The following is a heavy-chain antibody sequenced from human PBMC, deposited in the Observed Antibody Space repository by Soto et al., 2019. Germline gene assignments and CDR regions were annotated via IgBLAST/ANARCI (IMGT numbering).Heavy chain of an antibody. D-gene: IGHD3-10*01. Sequence: SETLSLTCTVSGGSISSYYWSWIRQPPGKGLEWIGYIYGSGSTNYNPSLKSRVSISTDTSQNQLSLKLSYVTAAVTAVYYCARPHGGPYAFDIWGRGTMVTVSS. CDR3: ARPHGGPYAFDI. J-gene: IGHJ3*02. CDR2: IYGSGST. V-gene: IGHV4-59*08. CDR1: GGSISSYY.